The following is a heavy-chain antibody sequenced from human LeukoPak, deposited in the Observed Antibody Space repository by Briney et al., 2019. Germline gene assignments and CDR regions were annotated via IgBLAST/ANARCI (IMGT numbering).Heavy chain of an antibody. D-gene: IGHD4-11*01. V-gene: IGHV1-69*06. CDR1: GGTFSSYA. CDR3: ARDIGTTVIAGDWFDP. Sequence: GASVKVSCKASGGTFSSYAISWVRQAPGQGLEWMGGIIPIFGTANYAQKFQGRVTITADKSTSTAYMELSSLRSEDTAVYYCARDIGTTVIAGDWFDPWGQGTLVTVSS. CDR2: IIPIFGTA. J-gene: IGHJ5*02.